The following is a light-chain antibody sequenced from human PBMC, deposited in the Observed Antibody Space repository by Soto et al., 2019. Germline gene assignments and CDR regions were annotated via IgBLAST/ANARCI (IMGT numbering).Light chain of an antibody. V-gene: IGKV1-39*01. CDR2: AAS. CDR3: QQSYSALGT. CDR1: QSISNY. J-gene: IGKJ1*01. Sequence: DIQMTQSPSSLSASVGDRVTITCRTGQSISNYLNWYQQKPGKAPNLLIYAASSLQSGVPSRFSGSGSGSDFTLTISSLQLEDFATYYCQQSYSALGTFGQGTKVETK.